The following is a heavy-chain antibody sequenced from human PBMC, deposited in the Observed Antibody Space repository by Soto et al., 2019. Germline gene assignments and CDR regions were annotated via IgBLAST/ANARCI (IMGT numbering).Heavy chain of an antibody. V-gene: IGHV1-69*12. J-gene: IGHJ6*01. CDR1: GGTFSNYA. D-gene: IGHD3-10*01. CDR2: IIPIDATV. CDR3: ARVRLGFGYTYGDV. Sequence: QVQLVQSGAEVKKPGSSVKVSCKASGGTFSNYALISWVRQAPGQGLEWMGGIIPIDATVNYAQKFQGRITITADESTTTAYMDLGSLRSEDTAVYYCARVRLGFGYTYGDVWGQGTTVTVSS.